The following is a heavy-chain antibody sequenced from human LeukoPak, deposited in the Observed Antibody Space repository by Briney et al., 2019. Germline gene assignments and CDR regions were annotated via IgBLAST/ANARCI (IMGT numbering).Heavy chain of an antibody. V-gene: IGHV4-4*02. D-gene: IGHD4-17*01. J-gene: IGHJ4*02. CDR2: IWHSGTT. Sequence: SETLSLTCAVSGGSIISNNWWSWVRQPSGKGLEWIGEIWHSGTTNYNPSLKSRVTISVDNSKNQFSLKLNSVTAADTAVYYCMGADYGGHWGQGTLVTVSS. CDR1: GGSIISNNW. CDR3: MGADYGGH.